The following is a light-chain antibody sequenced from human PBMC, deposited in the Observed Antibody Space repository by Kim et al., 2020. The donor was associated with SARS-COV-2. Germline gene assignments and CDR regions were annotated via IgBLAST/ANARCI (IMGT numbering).Light chain of an antibody. CDR2: GAS. J-gene: IGKJ1*01. Sequence: EIVMTQSPATLSVSPGERATLSCRASQSVSSSLAWYQQKPGQAPRVLIYGASTRATGIPARFSGSGSGTDFTLTISSLQSEDFAVYYCQQYNDWPRTFGQGTKVDIK. CDR3: QQYNDWPRT. CDR1: QSVSSS. V-gene: IGKV3-15*01.